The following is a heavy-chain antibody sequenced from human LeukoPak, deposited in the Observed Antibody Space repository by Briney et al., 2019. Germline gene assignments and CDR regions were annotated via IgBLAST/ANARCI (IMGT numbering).Heavy chain of an antibody. Sequence: ASVKVSCKASGYTFTSYDINWVRQATGQGLEWMGWMNPNSGNTGYAQKFQGRVTMTRNTSISTAYMELSSLRSEDTAVDYCARAGGYCGRISCPYYFDYWGRGALVAVSS. V-gene: IGHV1-8*02. CDR2: MNPNSGNT. D-gene: IGHD2-15*01. J-gene: IGHJ4*02. CDR1: GYTFTSYD. CDR3: ARAGGYCGRISCPYYFDY.